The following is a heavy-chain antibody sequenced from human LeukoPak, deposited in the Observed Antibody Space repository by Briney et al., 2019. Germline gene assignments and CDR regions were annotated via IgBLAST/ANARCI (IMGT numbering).Heavy chain of an antibody. CDR1: GYTFTGYY. CDR3: ARVTIFGVVRAPLDY. D-gene: IGHD3-3*01. V-gene: IGHV1-2*02. CDR2: INPNSGGT. J-gene: IGHJ4*02. Sequence: ASVKVPCKASGYTFTGYYMHWVRQAPGQGLEWMGWINPNSGGTNYAQKFQGRVTMTRDTSISTAYMELSRLRSDDTAVYYCARVTIFGVVRAPLDYWGQGTLVTVSS.